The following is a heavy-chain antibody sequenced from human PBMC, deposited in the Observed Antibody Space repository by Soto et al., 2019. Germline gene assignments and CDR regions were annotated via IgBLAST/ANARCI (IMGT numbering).Heavy chain of an antibody. CDR2: IKSKTDGGKT. CDR1: GFTFSRAW. D-gene: IGHD6-19*01. V-gene: IGHV3-15*01. J-gene: IGHJ4*02. Sequence: EVQLVESGGGLVKPGGSLRLSCVASGFTFSRAWMSWVRQAPGKGLEWVGRIKSKTDGGKTDYAAPGKGRFTISRDDSKNTLNLKMNSLKTEDTAVYSGTTCHAVAGARVDNWGQATRVTVSS. CDR3: TTCHAVAGARVDN.